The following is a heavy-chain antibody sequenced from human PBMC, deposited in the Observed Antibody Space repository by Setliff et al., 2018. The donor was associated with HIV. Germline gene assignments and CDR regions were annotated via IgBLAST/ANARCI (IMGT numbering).Heavy chain of an antibody. J-gene: IGHJ4*02. CDR2: ISSSGSIT. Sequence: GSLRLSCAASGFTFSSYEMNWVRQAPGKGLEWVSYISSSGSITYYADSVKGRFTTSRDNSKNTVYLQMNSLRAEDTAVYYCARDPFLAQGFWSGYYSDYWGQGTLVTVSS. CDR1: GFTFSSYE. V-gene: IGHV3-48*03. D-gene: IGHD3-3*01. CDR3: ARDPFLAQGFWSGYYSDY.